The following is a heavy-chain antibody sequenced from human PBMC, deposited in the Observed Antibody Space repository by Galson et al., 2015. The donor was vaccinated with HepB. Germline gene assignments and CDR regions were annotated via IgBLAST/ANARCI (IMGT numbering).Heavy chain of an antibody. V-gene: IGHV3-23*01. CDR3: ATGTAAAAWIN. D-gene: IGHD6-13*01. J-gene: IGHJ4*02. CDR1: GFTFSNYA. Sequence: SLRLSCAASGFTFSNYAMSWVRQAPGKGLEWVSAITGNGGATYYADSVKGRFAISRDNSKNTLYLQINSLRVEDTAVYYCATGTAAAAWINWGQGTLVTVSS. CDR2: ITGNGGAT.